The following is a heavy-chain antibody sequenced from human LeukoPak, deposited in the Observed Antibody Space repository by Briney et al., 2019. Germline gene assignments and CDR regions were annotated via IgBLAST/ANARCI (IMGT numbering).Heavy chain of an antibody. CDR2: IKQDGSEK. D-gene: IGHD6-6*01. CDR1: GFTLSTYW. Sequence: PGGSLRLSCAVSGFTLSTYWMSWVRQAPGKGLEWVARIKQDGSEKHYVDSVKGRFTISRDNAKNSVYLQMNTLRAEDTAVYYCARYIATPRWDLGYWGQGTLVTVSS. V-gene: IGHV3-7*01. CDR3: ARYIATPRWDLGY. J-gene: IGHJ4*02.